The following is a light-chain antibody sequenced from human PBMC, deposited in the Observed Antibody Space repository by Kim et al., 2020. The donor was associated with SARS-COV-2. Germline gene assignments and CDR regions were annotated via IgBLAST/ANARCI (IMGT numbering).Light chain of an antibody. CDR2: GVS. CDR1: QSIGSH. V-gene: IGKV3-15*01. Sequence: ETIMTHSQATLSVSPGERATLFCRASQSIGSHLAWYQKKPGQAPRLFVYGVSTRATGIPARFSDSGSATEFTLTISSLQSEDFAVYYCQQYNNWPYTFGQGTKVEI. CDR3: QQYNNWPYT. J-gene: IGKJ2*01.